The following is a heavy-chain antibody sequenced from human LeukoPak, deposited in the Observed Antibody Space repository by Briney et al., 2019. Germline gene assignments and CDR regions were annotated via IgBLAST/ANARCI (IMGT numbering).Heavy chain of an antibody. CDR2: IAGSGGST. Sequence: GGSLRLSCAAPGFTVNNYAMSWVRQAPGRGLEWVSDIAGSGGSTYSADSVKGRFTISRDESKNTVYLQMNSLRAEDTAVYYCAKGRRDGYDYGMDVWGQGTTVTVSS. V-gene: IGHV3-23*01. D-gene: IGHD5-24*01. J-gene: IGHJ6*02. CDR1: GFTVNNYA. CDR3: AKGRRDGYDYGMDV.